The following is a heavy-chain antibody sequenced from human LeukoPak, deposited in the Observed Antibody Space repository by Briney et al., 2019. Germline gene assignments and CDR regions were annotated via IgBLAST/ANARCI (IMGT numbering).Heavy chain of an antibody. D-gene: IGHD6-19*01. Sequence: GRSLRLSCAASGLTFSSHGMHWVRQAPGKGLEWEAVISYDGSNKYYADSVKDRFTIPRDNSKNTLYLQMNSVSGEDTAVYYCAKGPPYSSGWYYFDYWGQGTLVTVSS. CDR2: ISYDGSNK. CDR1: GLTFSSHG. CDR3: AKGPPYSSGWYYFDY. V-gene: IGHV3-30*18. J-gene: IGHJ4*02.